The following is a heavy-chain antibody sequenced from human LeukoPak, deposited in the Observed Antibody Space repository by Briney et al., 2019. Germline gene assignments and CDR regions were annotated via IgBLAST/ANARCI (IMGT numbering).Heavy chain of an antibody. D-gene: IGHD2-2*01. Sequence: GGSLRLSCAASGFTFSNAWMSWVRQVPGKGLEWVGRIKSKTDGGTTDYAAPVKGRFTISRDDSKNTLYLQMNSLKTEDTAVYYCTTDYGYCSSTSCYENWFDPWGQGTLVTVSS. V-gene: IGHV3-15*01. CDR1: GFTFSNAW. CDR2: IKSKTDGGTT. J-gene: IGHJ5*02. CDR3: TTDYGYCSSTSCYENWFDP.